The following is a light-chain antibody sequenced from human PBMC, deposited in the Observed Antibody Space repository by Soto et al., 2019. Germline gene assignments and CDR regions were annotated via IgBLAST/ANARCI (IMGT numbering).Light chain of an antibody. CDR3: QQRSNWPGYT. V-gene: IGKV3-11*01. Sequence: EIVLTQSPATLSLSPGESATLSCRASQSVSSYLAWSQQKPGQAPRLLIYDASNRATGIPARFSGSGSETDFTLAISSLEPEDFAVYYCQQRSNWPGYTFGQVTKLEIK. CDR2: DAS. J-gene: IGKJ2*01. CDR1: QSVSSY.